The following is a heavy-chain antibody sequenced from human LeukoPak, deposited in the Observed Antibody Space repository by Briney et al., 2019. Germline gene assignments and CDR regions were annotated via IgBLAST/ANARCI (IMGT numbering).Heavy chain of an antibody. D-gene: IGHD6-19*01. V-gene: IGHV3-21*01. J-gene: IGHJ4*02. CDR1: GFTLSSYS. CDR3: ARGPTRIGVAGRWPLDY. CDR2: ISSNSGYI. Sequence: PGGSLSLSCAASGFTLSSYSMKWVRQAPGKGLEWVSSISSNSGYIYYAYSVKGRFTISRDNAKSSLYLQMDSLRAEDTAVYYCARGPTRIGVAGRWPLDYWGQGTLVTVSS.